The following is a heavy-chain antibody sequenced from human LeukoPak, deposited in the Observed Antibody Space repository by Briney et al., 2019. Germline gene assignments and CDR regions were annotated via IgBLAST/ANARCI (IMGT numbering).Heavy chain of an antibody. CDR3: ARAGARATDFDY. J-gene: IGHJ4*02. V-gene: IGHV4-59*01. Sequence: SETLSLTCTVSGGSISSYYWSWIRQPPGKGLEWIGYIYFSGTTNYNPSLKSRVTISLDTSKNQFSLKLNSVTAADTAVYYCARAGARATDFDYWGQGTLVTVSS. CDR2: IYFSGTT. CDR1: GGSISSYY. D-gene: IGHD3-10*01.